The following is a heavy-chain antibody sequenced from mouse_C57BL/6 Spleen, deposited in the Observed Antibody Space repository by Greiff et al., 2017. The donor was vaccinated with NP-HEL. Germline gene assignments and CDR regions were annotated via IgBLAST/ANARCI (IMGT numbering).Heavy chain of an antibody. Sequence: QQSCKASGYTFTSYWMHWVKQRPIQGLEWIGNIDPSDSETHYNQKFKDKATLTVDKSSSTAYMQLSSLTSEDSAVYYCARGRYAMDYWGQGTSVTVSS. V-gene: IGHV1-52*01. CDR3: ARGRYAMDY. CDR1: GYTFTSYW. J-gene: IGHJ4*01. CDR2: IDPSDSET.